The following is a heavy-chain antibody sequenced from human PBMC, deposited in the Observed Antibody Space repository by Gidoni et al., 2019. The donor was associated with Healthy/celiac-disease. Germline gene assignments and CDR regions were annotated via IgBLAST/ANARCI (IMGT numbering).Heavy chain of an antibody. Sequence: EVQLVESGGGLVQPGGSLRLSCAASGFTFSSYEMNWVRQAPGKGLEWVSYISSSGSTIYYADSVKGRFTISRDNAKNSLYLQMNSLRAEDTAVYYCARVPIVVPAANREGMDVWGQGTTVTVSS. V-gene: IGHV3-48*03. CDR1: GFTFSSYE. CDR2: ISSSGSTI. CDR3: ARVPIVVPAANREGMDV. D-gene: IGHD2-2*01. J-gene: IGHJ6*02.